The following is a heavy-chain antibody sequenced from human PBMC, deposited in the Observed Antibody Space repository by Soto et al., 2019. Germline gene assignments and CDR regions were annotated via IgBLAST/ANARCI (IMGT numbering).Heavy chain of an antibody. CDR1: GGTFSSYT. Sequence: QVQLVQSGAEVKKPGSSVKVSCKASGGTFSSYTISWVRQAPGQGLEWMGRIIPILGIANYAQKFQGRVTITADKSTSTAYMELSSLRSEDTAVYYCASMITFGGMDVWGQGTTVTVSS. CDR3: ASMITFGGMDV. V-gene: IGHV1-69*02. J-gene: IGHJ6*02. D-gene: IGHD3-16*01. CDR2: IIPILGIA.